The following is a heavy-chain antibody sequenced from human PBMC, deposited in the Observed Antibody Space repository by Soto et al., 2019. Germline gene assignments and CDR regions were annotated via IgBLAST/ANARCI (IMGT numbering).Heavy chain of an antibody. J-gene: IGHJ4*02. V-gene: IGHV4-34*01. Sequence: SETLSLTCAVYGGSFSGYYWSWIRQPPGKGLEWIGEINHSGSTNYDPSPKSRVTISVDTSKNQFSLKLSSVTAADTAVYYCARGFPYYYDSSGYYDYWGQGTLVTVSS. CDR1: GGSFSGYY. D-gene: IGHD3-22*01. CDR2: INHSGST. CDR3: ARGFPYYYDSSGYYDY.